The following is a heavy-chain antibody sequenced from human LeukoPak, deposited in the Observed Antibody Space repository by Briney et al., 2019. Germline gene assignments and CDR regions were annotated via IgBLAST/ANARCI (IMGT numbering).Heavy chain of an antibody. CDR1: GYTFTSYD. J-gene: IGHJ4*02. V-gene: IGHV1-8*01. Sequence: ASVKVSCKASGYTFTSYDINWVRRATGQGLEWMGWMNPNSGNTGYAQKFQGRVTMTRNTSISTAYMELSSLRSEDTAVYYCARGLDFQGEANFDYWGQGTLVTVSS. CDR2: MNPNSGNT. D-gene: IGHD3-16*01. CDR3: ARGLDFQGEANFDY.